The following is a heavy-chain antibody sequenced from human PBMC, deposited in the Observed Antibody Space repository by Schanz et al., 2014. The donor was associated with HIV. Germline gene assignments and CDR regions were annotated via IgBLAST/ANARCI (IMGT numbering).Heavy chain of an antibody. V-gene: IGHV1-46*01. CDR3: AREKMDTGGLDV. CDR2: INTNGGGT. Sequence: QAQLVQSGAEVKKPGASVKVSCKASGYSFTSNFIHWVRQAPGQGLQWMGVINTNGGGTSDTLQGRVIITRDTSTRTVYMFLSNLRFEHSAVYYCAREKMDTGGLDVWGQGTTVTVSS. CDR1: GYSFTSNF. J-gene: IGHJ6*02.